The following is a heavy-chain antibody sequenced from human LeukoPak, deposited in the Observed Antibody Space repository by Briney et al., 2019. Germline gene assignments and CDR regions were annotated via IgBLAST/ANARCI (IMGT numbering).Heavy chain of an antibody. J-gene: IGHJ4*02. Sequence: PGGSLRLSCAASGFTFNNYAMSWVRQAPGKGLEWVSTISGSGGSTYYADSVKGRFTISRDKSKNTLYLQMNSLRVEDTAVYYCAKDGYSGYDVFDCWGRGTLVTVSS. V-gene: IGHV3-23*01. CDR1: GFTFNNYA. CDR2: ISGSGGST. D-gene: IGHD5-12*01. CDR3: AKDGYSGYDVFDC.